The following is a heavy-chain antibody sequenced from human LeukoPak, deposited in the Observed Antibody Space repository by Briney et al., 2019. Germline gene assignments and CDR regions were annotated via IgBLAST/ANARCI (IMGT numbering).Heavy chain of an antibody. CDR2: IVVGSGNT. J-gene: IGHJ4*02. Sequence: GASLKVSCKASGFTLTSSAVQWGRQERRQRLEWIGWIVVGSGNTNYAQKFQERVAITRDMSTSTAYMELSSLRSEDTAVYYCAADPYDYGDYVLGYWGQGTLVTVSS. CDR1: GFTLTSSA. D-gene: IGHD4-17*01. V-gene: IGHV1-58*01. CDR3: AADPYDYGDYVLGY.